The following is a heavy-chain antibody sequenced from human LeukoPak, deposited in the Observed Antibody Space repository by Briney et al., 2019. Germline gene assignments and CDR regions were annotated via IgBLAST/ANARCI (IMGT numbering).Heavy chain of an antibody. Sequence: SVKVSCKASGGTFSSYAISWVRQAPGQGLEWMGRIIPIFGIANYAQKFQGRVTITADKFTSTAYMELSSLRSEDTAVYYCARCSRGYSYGSFDYWGQGTLVAVSS. J-gene: IGHJ4*02. CDR3: ARCSRGYSYGSFDY. CDR1: GGTFSSYA. V-gene: IGHV1-69*04. CDR2: IIPIFGIA. D-gene: IGHD5-18*01.